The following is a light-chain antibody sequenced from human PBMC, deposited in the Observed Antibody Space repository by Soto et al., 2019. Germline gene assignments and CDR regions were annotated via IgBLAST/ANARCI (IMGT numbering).Light chain of an antibody. CDR1: SSDVGGYKY. CDR2: EVS. J-gene: IGLJ2*01. V-gene: IGLV2-8*01. CDR3: SSYAGSNNFVV. Sequence: QSVLTQPPSASGSPGQSVTISCTGTSSDVGGYKYVSWYQQHPGKAPKLIIYEVSNRPSGVPDRFSGSKSGNTASLTVSGLQTEDEADSYCSSYAGSNNFVVFGGGTKLTVL.